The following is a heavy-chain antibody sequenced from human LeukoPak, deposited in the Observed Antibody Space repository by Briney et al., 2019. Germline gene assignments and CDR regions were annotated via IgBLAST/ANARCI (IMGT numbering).Heavy chain of an antibody. D-gene: IGHD3-22*01. J-gene: IGHJ5*02. CDR1: GFTFSDYY. CDR3: ARGGEIVVVITTTPNWFDP. CDR2: ISSSGSTI. Sequence: GGSPRLSCAASGFTFSDYYMSWIRQAPGKGLEWVSYISSSGSTIYYADSVKGRFTISRDNAKNSLYLQMNSLRAEDTAVYYCARGGEIVVVITTTPNWFDPWGQGTLVTVSS. V-gene: IGHV3-11*01.